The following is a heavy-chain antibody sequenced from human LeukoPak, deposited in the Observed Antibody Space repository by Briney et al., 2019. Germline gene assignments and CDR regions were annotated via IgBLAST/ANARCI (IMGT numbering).Heavy chain of an antibody. CDR3: ARDSVDAAMATRYFDY. J-gene: IGHJ4*02. CDR2: TYYAGST. CDR1: GGSINGFH. V-gene: IGHV4-59*01. Sequence: SETLSLTCTVSGGSINGFHWSWIRQPPGQGLEYIGYTYYAGSTNYNPSLKSRVTISVDTSKNQFSLKLSSVTAADTAVYYCARDSVDAAMATRYFDYWGQGTLVTVSS. D-gene: IGHD5-18*01.